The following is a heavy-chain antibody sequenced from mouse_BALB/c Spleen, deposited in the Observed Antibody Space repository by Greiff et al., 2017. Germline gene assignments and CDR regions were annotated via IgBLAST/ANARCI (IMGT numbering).Heavy chain of an antibody. V-gene: IGHV5-6-5*01. J-gene: IGHJ1*01. D-gene: IGHD2-2*01. CDR3: ARGYGYDWYFDV. Sequence: EVQVVESGGGLVKPGGSLKLSCAASGFTFSSYAMSWVRQTPEKRLEWVASISSGGSTYYPDSVKGRFTISRDNARNILYLQMSSLRSEDTAMYYCARGYGYDWYFDVWGAGTTVTVSS. CDR1: GFTFSSYA. CDR2: ISSGGST.